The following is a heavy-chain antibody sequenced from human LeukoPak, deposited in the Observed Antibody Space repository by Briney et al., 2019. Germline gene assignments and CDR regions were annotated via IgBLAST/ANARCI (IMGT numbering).Heavy chain of an antibody. CDR3: THPAYYYGLDV. D-gene: IGHD6-25*01. CDR2: IKTKADNYAT. CDR1: GFTFSVSA. Sequence: GGSLRLSCAASGFTFSVSAIPWVRQASGEGLEWVGRIKTKADNYATAYDASVKGRFTISRDDSKNTAYLQMNSLKIEDTAVYYCTHPAYYYGLDVWGKGTTVTVSS. V-gene: IGHV3-73*01. J-gene: IGHJ6*04.